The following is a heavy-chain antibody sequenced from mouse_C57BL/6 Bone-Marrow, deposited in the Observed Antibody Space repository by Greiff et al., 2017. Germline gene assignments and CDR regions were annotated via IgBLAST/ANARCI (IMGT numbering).Heavy chain of an antibody. D-gene: IGHD2-4*01. CDR3: TYYDYDGAWFAY. Sequence: EVMLVESGGGLVQPGGSMKLSCVASGFTFSNYWMNWVRQSPEKGLEWVAQIRLKSDNYATHYAESVKGRFTISRDDSKSSVYLQMNNLRAEDTGIYYCTYYDYDGAWFAYWGQGTLVTVSA. V-gene: IGHV6-3*01. CDR2: IRLKSDNYAT. CDR1: GFTFSNYW. J-gene: IGHJ3*01.